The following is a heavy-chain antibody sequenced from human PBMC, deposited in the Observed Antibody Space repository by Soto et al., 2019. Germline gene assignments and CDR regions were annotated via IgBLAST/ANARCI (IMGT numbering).Heavy chain of an antibody. D-gene: IGHD1-1*01. CDR1: GGTFSTFA. CDR2: IIPRFDTT. CDR3: ARGEMATMWNLDY. V-gene: IGHV1-69*06. J-gene: IGHJ4*02. Sequence: GASVKVSCKASGGTFSTFAISWVRQAPGQGLEWMGNIIPRFDTTSYAQKFQGRVTITADKSTSTANMELSSLRSEDTAVYYCARGEMATMWNLDYWGQGTPVTVSS.